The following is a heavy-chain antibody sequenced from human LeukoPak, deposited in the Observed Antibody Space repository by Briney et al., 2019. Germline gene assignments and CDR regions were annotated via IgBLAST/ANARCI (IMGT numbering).Heavy chain of an antibody. J-gene: IGHJ4*02. Sequence: PGGPLRLSCAASGFTFSSYAMSWVRQAPGKGLEWVSAISGSGGSTYYADSVKGRFTISRDNSKNTLYLQMNSLRAEDTAVYYCAKEIFYSSSPAADYWGQGTLVTVSS. D-gene: IGHD6-13*01. CDR2: ISGSGGST. CDR1: GFTFSSYA. V-gene: IGHV3-23*01. CDR3: AKEIFYSSSPAADY.